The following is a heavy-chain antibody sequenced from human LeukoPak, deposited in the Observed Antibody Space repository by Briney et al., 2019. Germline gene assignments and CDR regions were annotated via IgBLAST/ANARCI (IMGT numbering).Heavy chain of an antibody. Sequence: GGSLRLSCQASGFAFRNYAMHWVRQAPGKGLEWVAVVLYDGSNKYYADSVKGRFTISRDQSKNTLSLQMNSLRTEDTAVYYCAKGDSSGAFDYWGQGTLVTVSS. CDR2: VLYDGSNK. D-gene: IGHD2-21*01. CDR1: GFAFRNYA. V-gene: IGHV3-30*18. J-gene: IGHJ4*02. CDR3: AKGDSSGAFDY.